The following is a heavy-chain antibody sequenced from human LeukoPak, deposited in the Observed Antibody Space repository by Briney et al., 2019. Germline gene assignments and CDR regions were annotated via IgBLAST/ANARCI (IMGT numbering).Heavy chain of an antibody. CDR1: GGFFSSSY. J-gene: IGHJ3*02. V-gene: IGHV4-59*01. D-gene: IGHD1-26*01. CDR3: ARGLVGLTPHAGVFQI. CDR2: IYSNGNT. Sequence: PSETLSLTCIVSGGFFSSSYWSWIRQPPGKGLEWIAYIYSNGNTNSNPSLKSRVTIAVDTSQSQFSLKLSSVTAADTAVYYCARGLVGLTPHAGVFQIWGQGTKVTVSS.